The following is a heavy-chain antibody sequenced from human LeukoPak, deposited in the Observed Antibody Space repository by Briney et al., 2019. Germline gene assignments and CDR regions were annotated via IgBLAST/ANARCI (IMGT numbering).Heavy chain of an antibody. J-gene: IGHJ4*02. CDR1: GDSVSSDSAA. Sequence: SQTLSLTCAISGDSVSSDSAAWNWIRQSPSRGLEWLGRTYYRSKWYNDYAVSVKSRITINPDTSKNQFSLQLNSVTPEDTAVYYCARMGPVRGVPIFDYWGQGTLVTVSS. D-gene: IGHD3-10*02. CDR2: TYYRSKWYN. CDR3: ARMGPVRGVPIFDY. V-gene: IGHV6-1*01.